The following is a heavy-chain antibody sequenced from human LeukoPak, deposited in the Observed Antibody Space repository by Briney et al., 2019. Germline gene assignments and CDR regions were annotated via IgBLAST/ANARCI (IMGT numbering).Heavy chain of an antibody. CDR2: FYRGDST. CDR1: GFTVSSSY. J-gene: IGHJ4*02. D-gene: IGHD7-27*01. V-gene: IGHV3-53*01. Sequence: GGSLRLSCAASGFTVSSSYMYWVRQAPGKGLEWVSFFYRGDSTYYAESVRGRFTISRDNSKNALYLQMNNLRTEDTAVYFCVKGGTADRVGWTHWGQGSLVTVFS. CDR3: VKGGTADRVGWTH.